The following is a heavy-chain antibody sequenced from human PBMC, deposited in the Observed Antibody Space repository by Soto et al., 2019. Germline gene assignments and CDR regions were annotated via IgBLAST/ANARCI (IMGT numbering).Heavy chain of an antibody. J-gene: IGHJ6*02. CDR3: ARNGGYSSSPRQYSGSDG. CDR2: IVPMFGTA. Sequence: QVQLVQSGAEVKEPASSVKVSCKASGGTFADFIMNWVRQTPGQGLEWMGGIVPMFGTATYAEKFKGRVTISATGSTSTAYTELASLSCVDTDVDYCARNGGYSSSPRQYSGSDGWGQGTRGTV. CDR1: GGTFADFI. D-gene: IGHD6-6*01. V-gene: IGHV1-69*01.